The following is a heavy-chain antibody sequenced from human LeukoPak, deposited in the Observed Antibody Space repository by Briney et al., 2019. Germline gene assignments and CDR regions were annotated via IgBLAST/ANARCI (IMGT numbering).Heavy chain of an antibody. CDR1: GFIFSNYG. CDR2: IWYDGSSK. D-gene: IGHD2-8*01. J-gene: IGHJ4*02. Sequence: GGSLRLSCAASGFIFSNYGMHRVRQAPGKGLEWVAVIWYDGSSKYYADSVKGRFTISRDSSKNMLYLEVNSLRAEDTAVYYCARGSSANGGDYWGQGALVTVSS. CDR3: ARGSSANGGDY. V-gene: IGHV3-33*01.